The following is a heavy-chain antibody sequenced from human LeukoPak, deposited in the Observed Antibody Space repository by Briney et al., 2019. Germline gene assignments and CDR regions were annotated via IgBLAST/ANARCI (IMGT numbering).Heavy chain of an antibody. CDR1: GFTFSSYN. Sequence: TGGSLRLSCAASGFTFSSYNMNWVRQAPGKGLEWVSSISGSSSYIYYADSVKGRFTISRDNAKNSLFLQMNSLRAEDTAVYYCARPYSSGWRMDAFDIWGQGTMVTVSS. J-gene: IGHJ3*02. CDR3: ARPYSSGWRMDAFDI. CDR2: ISGSSSYI. D-gene: IGHD6-19*01. V-gene: IGHV3-21*01.